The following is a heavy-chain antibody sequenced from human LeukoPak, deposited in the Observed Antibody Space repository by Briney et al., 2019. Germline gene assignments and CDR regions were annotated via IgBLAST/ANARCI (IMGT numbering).Heavy chain of an antibody. D-gene: IGHD3-22*01. CDR1: AYTFTSYC. CDR2: ISAYNGNT. V-gene: IGHV1-18*01. CDR3: ARDLATMTGPAVDI. Sequence: ASVKVSCKASAYTFTSYCISWVRQAPGQGLEWMGWISAYNGNTNYAQKLQGRVTMTTDTSTSTAYMELRSLRSDDTAVYYCARDLATMTGPAVDIWGQGTMVTVSS. J-gene: IGHJ3*02.